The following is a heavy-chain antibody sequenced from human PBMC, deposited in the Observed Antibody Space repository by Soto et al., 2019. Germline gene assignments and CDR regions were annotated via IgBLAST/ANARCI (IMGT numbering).Heavy chain of an antibody. J-gene: IGHJ4*02. V-gene: IGHV3-43*01. CDR3: AKDSYDILTGQKRYFDS. D-gene: IGHD3-9*01. CDR2: ISWDGGIT. CDR1: GFTFNAYT. Sequence: PVGSLRFSCAASGFTFNAYTMHWVRQAPGKGLEWVSLISWDGGITYYGDSVKGRFTVSRDNSDNSLYLQMTSLRSDDTAFYYCAKDSYDILTGQKRYFDSWGQGTLVTVSS.